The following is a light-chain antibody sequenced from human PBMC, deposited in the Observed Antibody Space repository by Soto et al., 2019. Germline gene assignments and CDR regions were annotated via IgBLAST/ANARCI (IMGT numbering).Light chain of an antibody. CDR1: SSDVGGYNY. J-gene: IGLJ1*01. CDR3: CSFAGSYY. CDR2: DVS. Sequence: QSALTQPRSVSGSPGQSVTISCTGTSSDVGGYNYVSWYQQHPGKAPKLMIYDVSKRPSGVPDRFSGSKSGNTASLTISGLQAEDEADYYCCSFAGSYYFGPGTKVTVL. V-gene: IGLV2-11*01.